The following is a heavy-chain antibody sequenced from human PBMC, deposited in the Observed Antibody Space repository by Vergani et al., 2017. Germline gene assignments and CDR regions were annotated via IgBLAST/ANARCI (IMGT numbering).Heavy chain of an antibody. D-gene: IGHD1-1*01. Sequence: EVELVQSGPEMRKPGESLKISCKGSEYSFGNYWIGWVRQMPGKGLEWMGIIYPADSDTRYSPSFQGQVTIPADKSISTAFLQWDSLKASDPALYYCARHTTYTDSWGQGTLVTVSS. J-gene: IGHJ4*02. CDR2: IYPADSDT. CDR3: ARHTTYTDS. V-gene: IGHV5-51*01. CDR1: EYSFGNYW.